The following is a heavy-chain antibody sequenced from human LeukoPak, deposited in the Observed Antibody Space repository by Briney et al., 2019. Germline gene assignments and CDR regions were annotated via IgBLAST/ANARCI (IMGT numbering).Heavy chain of an antibody. CDR2: IRYDGSNT. Sequence: GGSLRLSCAASGFTFSSYGMHWVRQAPGKGLEWVAFIRYDGSNTYYAASVKSRFTISRDNSKNTLYLQMNSLRTEDTAVYYCAKAKYQLPHDYWGQGTLVTVSS. V-gene: IGHV3-30*02. D-gene: IGHD2-2*01. CDR1: GFTFSSYG. J-gene: IGHJ4*02. CDR3: AKAKYQLPHDY.